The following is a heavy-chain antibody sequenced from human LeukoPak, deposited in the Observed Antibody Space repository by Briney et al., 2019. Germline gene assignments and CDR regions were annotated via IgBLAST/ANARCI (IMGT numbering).Heavy chain of an antibody. D-gene: IGHD3-22*01. J-gene: IGHJ3*02. CDR3: ATTPYDYYDSSGYYYEVDAFDI. Sequence: GGSLRLSCAASGFTFSSYAMSWVRQAPGKGLEWVSAISGSGGSTYYADSVKGRFTISRDNSKNTLYLQMNSLRAEDTAVYYCATTPYDYYDSSGYYYEVDAFDIWGQGTMVTVSS. CDR1: GFTFSSYA. V-gene: IGHV3-23*01. CDR2: ISGSGGST.